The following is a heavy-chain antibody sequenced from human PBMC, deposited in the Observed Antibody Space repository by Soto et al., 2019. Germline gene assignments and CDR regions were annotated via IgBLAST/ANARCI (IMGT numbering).Heavy chain of an antibody. CDR2: IYWDDDK. CDR1: GFSLSTSGVG. J-gene: IGHJ4*02. V-gene: IGHV2-5*02. D-gene: IGHD3-3*01. Sequence: SCPTLVNPTQTLTLTCTFSGFSLSTSGVGVGWIRQPPGKALEWLALIYWDDDKRYSPSLKSRLTITKDTSKNQVVLTMTNMEPVDTATYYFAHKGPEEWPLDYSGQGTLVPVSS. CDR3: AHKGPEEWPLDY.